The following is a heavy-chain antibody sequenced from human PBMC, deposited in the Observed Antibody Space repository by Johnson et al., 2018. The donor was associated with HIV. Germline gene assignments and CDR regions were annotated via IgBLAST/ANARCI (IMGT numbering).Heavy chain of an antibody. V-gene: IGHV3-30*04. Sequence: QVQLVESGGGVVQPGRSLRLSCAASGFTFSSYAMHWVRQAPGKGLEWVAGISYDGTNKYYADSVKGRFPISRENSKTTLYLQMNSLRTADTAVYYCARLTGQQLVPRGGAFDIWGQGTMVTVSS. J-gene: IGHJ3*02. CDR3: ARLTGQQLVPRGGAFDI. CDR1: GFTFSSYA. D-gene: IGHD6-13*01. CDR2: ISYDGTNK.